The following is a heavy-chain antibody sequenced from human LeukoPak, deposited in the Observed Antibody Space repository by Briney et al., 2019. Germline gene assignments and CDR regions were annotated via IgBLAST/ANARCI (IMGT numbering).Heavy chain of an antibody. V-gene: IGHV4-34*01. Sequence: SETLSLTCAVYGGSFSGYYWSWIRQPPGKGLEWIGEINHSGSTNYNPSLKSRVTISVDTSKNQFSLKLSSVTAADTAVYYCARRSARTGVGWAFDIWGQGIMVTVSS. D-gene: IGHD7-27*01. CDR1: GGSFSGYY. J-gene: IGHJ3*02. CDR2: INHSGST. CDR3: ARRSARTGVGWAFDI.